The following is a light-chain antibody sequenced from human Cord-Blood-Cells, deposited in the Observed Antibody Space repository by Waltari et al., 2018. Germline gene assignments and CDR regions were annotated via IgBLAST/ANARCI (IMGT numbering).Light chain of an antibody. Sequence: QSALTQPASVSGSPGQSITISCTGTSSDVGGYNYVSWYQQHPGKAPKLMIYDVSNRPSGFSTRFSGSKSVHTASLTISGLQAEDEADYYCSSYSSSSTWVFGGGTKLTVL. CDR2: DVS. V-gene: IGLV2-14*01. CDR1: SSDVGGYNY. J-gene: IGLJ3*02. CDR3: SSYSSSSTWV.